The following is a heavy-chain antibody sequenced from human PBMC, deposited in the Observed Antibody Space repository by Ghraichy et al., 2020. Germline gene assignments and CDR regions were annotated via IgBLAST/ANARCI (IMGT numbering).Heavy chain of an antibody. Sequence: ETLSLTCAASGFTFSYAWMSWVRQAPGKGLEWVGRIKNNIEGGTTDYAAPVKGRFSISRDDSKDTVYLQMNSLKTEDTVVYYCTTDLDYGDYWFAPWGQGTAVIVSS. CDR1: GFTFSYAW. J-gene: IGHJ5*02. CDR3: TTDLDYGDYWFAP. CDR2: IKNNIEGGTT. V-gene: IGHV3-15*01. D-gene: IGHD4-17*01.